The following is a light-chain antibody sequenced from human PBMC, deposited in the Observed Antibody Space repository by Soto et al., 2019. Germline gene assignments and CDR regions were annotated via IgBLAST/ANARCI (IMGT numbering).Light chain of an antibody. CDR3: GAWDDSRNGWV. J-gene: IGLJ3*02. CDR1: GSNIGRNS. CDR2: SNN. V-gene: IGLV1-44*01. Sequence: QSVLTQPPSASGTPGQRVSISCSGGGSNIGRNSVNWYQHSPGTAPKLLIDSNNQRPSGVPDRFSGSKSGTSASLAISGLQSEDEADYYCGAWDDSRNGWVFGGGTKVTVL.